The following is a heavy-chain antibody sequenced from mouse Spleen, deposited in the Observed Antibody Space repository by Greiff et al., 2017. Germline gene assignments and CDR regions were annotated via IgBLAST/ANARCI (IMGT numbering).Heavy chain of an antibody. J-gene: IGHJ3*01. CDR2: IHPSNGGT. CDR3: ARREELV. V-gene: IGHV1-19*01. Sequence: EVKLQESGPVLVKPGASVKMSCKASGYTFTDYYINWVKQSHGKSLEWIGFIHPSNGGTTYNQKFKDKATLTVDKSSSTAYMELNSLTSEDSAVYYCARREELVWGQGTLVTVSA. CDR1: GYTFTDYY. D-gene: IGHD1-3*01.